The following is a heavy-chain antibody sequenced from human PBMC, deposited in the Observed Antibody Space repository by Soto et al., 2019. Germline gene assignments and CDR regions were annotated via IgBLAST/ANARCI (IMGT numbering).Heavy chain of an antibody. CDR3: VREDDGGDRDYYGLDV. Sequence: QVQLQESGPGLVRPSQTLSLTCTVSGGSISSDHYHWTWIRQPPGKGLEWIGYVHYSGSVYYNPSLQSRVTMSVDTSKNLFSRKLSSVTAADTAVYFCVREDDGGDRDYYGLDVWGQGTTVTVSS. J-gene: IGHJ6*02. CDR2: VHYSGSV. CDR1: GGSISSDHYH. D-gene: IGHD4-17*01. V-gene: IGHV4-30-4*01.